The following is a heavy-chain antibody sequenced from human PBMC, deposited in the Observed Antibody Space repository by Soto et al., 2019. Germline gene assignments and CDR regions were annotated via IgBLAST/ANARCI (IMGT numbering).Heavy chain of an antibody. V-gene: IGHV4-39*01. CDR3: ARQGDSHTRRSASMVLGVQRTGLYYYYGMDV. Sequence: SETLSLTCTVSGGSISSSSYYWGWIRQPPGKGLEWIGSIYYSGSTYYNPSLKSRVTISVDTSKNQFSLKLSSVTAADTAVYYCARQGDSHTRRSASMVLGVQRTGLYYYYGMDVWGQGTTVTVSS. CDR2: IYYSGST. CDR1: GGSISSSSYY. J-gene: IGHJ6*02. D-gene: IGHD3-10*01.